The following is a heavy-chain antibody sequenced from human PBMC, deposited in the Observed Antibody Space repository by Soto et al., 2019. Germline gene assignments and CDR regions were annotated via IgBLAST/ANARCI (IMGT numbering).Heavy chain of an antibody. CDR2: IVVGSGNT. Sequence: GASVKVSCKASGFTFTSSAVQWVRQARGQRLEWIGWIVVGSGNTNYAQKFQERVTITRDMSTSTAYMELSSLRSEDTAVYYCAADGATVTTNYYYYGMDVWGQGTTVTVS. D-gene: IGHD4-4*01. CDR1: GFTFTSSA. V-gene: IGHV1-58*01. CDR3: AADGATVTTNYYYYGMDV. J-gene: IGHJ6*02.